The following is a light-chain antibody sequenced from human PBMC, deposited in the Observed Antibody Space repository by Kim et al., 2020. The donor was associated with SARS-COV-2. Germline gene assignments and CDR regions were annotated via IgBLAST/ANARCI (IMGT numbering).Light chain of an antibody. J-gene: IGKJ4*01. CDR1: QSVLYSSNNKSY. Sequence: ATMNCKSSQSVLYSSNNKSYLAWYQQKPGQPPKLLIYWASTRESGVPDRFSGSGSGTDFTLTISSLQAEDVAVYYCQQYYSTPLTFGGGTKVDIK. CDR2: WAS. CDR3: QQYYSTPLT. V-gene: IGKV4-1*01.